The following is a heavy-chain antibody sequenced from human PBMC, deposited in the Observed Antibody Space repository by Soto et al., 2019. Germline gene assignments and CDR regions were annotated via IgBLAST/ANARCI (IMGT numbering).Heavy chain of an antibody. CDR1: GGTFNNYA. D-gene: IGHD3-22*01. V-gene: IGHV1-69*12. J-gene: IGHJ6*02. Sequence: QVQLVQSGAEVKKPESSVRVSCKASGGTFNNYAITWVRQAPGQGLEWLGGTIPMFGTTNYAEKFQGRVTITADESTNTAYMELSSLISEDTAIYYCTRCGIRYHSIGYYLGIDGMDVWGQGTTVIVSS. CDR2: TIPMFGTT. CDR3: TRCGIRYHSIGYYLGIDGMDV.